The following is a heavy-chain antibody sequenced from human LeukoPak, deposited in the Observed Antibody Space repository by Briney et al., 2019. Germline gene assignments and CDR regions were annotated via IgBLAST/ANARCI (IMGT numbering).Heavy chain of an antibody. CDR1: GGTFSSYA. Sequence: EASVKVSCKASGGTFSSYAISWVRQAPGQGLEWMGGIIPIFGTANYAQKFQGRVTITTDESTSTAYMELSSLRSEDTAVYYCASTSDITIFGVVIFDYWGQGTLVTVSS. D-gene: IGHD3-3*01. CDR3: ASTSDITIFGVVIFDY. CDR2: IIPIFGTA. V-gene: IGHV1-69*05. J-gene: IGHJ4*02.